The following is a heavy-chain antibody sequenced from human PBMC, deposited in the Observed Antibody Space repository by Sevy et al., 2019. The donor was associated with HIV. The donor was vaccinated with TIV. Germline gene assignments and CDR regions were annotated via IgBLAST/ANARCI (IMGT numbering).Heavy chain of an antibody. V-gene: IGHV3-21*01. CDR2: ISSSGRYI. CDR3: AGDALSGTSAY. CDR1: GFTFSAYV. D-gene: IGHD1-7*01. Sequence: GGSLRLSCAASGFTFSAYVMNWVRQGPGKGLEGVSSISSSGRYIYYADSMQGRFTISRDNAEDSLYLQMNNLRAEDTAVYYCAGDALSGTSAYWGQGTLVTVSS. J-gene: IGHJ4*02.